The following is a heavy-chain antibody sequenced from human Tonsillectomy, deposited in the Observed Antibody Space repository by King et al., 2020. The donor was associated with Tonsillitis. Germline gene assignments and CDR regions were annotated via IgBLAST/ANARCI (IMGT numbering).Heavy chain of an antibody. D-gene: IGHD2-2*01. J-gene: IGHJ5*02. Sequence: QLVQSGAEVKKPGASVKISCKASGYTFTGYYMHWVRQAPGQGLEWMGWINPNSGGTNYAQKFQGRVTMTRDTSISTVYMELSRLRSDDTAVYYCARELGYSSTSCYSKWFDPWGQGTLVTVSS. CDR1: GYTFTGYY. V-gene: IGHV1-2*02. CDR3: ARELGYSSTSCYSKWFDP. CDR2: INPNSGGT.